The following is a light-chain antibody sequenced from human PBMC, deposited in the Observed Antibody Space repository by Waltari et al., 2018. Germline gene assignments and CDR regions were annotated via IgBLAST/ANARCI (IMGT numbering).Light chain of an antibody. Sequence: NFMLTQPHSVSESPGKTVTISCTGSSGNLASHYVQWFQKPPGSAPTIVIFADDPRPSGVPDRFSGSIDRSSNSASLTISGLKTEDEADYYCQSYDDSTLWVFGGGTKLTVL. CDR3: QSYDDSTLWV. CDR1: SGNLASHY. J-gene: IGLJ3*02. CDR2: ADD. V-gene: IGLV6-57*02.